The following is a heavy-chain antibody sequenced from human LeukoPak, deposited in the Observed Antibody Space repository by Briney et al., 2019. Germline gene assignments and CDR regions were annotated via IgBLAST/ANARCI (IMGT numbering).Heavy chain of an antibody. CDR1: GFTFSSYW. J-gene: IGHJ4*02. CDR3: ARLSSGWYGDFDY. D-gene: IGHD6-19*01. Sequence: PGGSLRLSCAASGFTFSSYWMSWVRQAPGKGLEWVANIKQSGSEKYYVASVKGRFTISRDNAQNSLHLQMNSLRAEDTAVYYCARLSSGWYGDFDYWGQGTLVTVSS. CDR2: IKQSGSEK. V-gene: IGHV3-7*03.